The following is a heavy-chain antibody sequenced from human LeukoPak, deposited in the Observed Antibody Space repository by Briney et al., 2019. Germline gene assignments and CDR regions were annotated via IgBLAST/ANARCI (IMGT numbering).Heavy chain of an antibody. J-gene: IGHJ4*02. CDR3: VKDGLAFCGGDCYSYFDY. CDR2: IISNGGST. V-gene: IGHV3-64D*06. D-gene: IGHD2-21*02. CDR1: GFTFSVYA. Sequence: GGSLRLSCSASGFTFSVYAIHWVRQAPGKGLEYVSTIISNGGSTYYADSVKGRFTISRDNSKDTVSLQMSSLRAEDTALYYCVKDGLAFCGGDCYSYFDYWGQGTLVTLSS.